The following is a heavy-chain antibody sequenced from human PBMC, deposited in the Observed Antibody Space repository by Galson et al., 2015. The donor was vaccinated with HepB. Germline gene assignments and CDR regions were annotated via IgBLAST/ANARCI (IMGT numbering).Heavy chain of an antibody. D-gene: IGHD2-2*02. V-gene: IGHV5-51*01. CDR1: GYSFTSYW. J-gene: IGHJ6*03. Sequence: QSGAEVKKPGESLKISCKGSGYSFTSYWIGWVRQMPGKGLEWMGIIYPGDSDTRYSPSFQGQVTISADKSISTAYLQWSSLKASDTAMYYCARLEADCSSTSCYKYYYYYMDVWGKGTTVAVSS. CDR3: ARLEADCSSTSCYKYYYYYMDV. CDR2: IYPGDSDT.